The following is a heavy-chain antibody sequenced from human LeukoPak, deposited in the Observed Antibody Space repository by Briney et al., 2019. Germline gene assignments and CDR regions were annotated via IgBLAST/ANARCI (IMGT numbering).Heavy chain of an antibody. CDR1: GFTFSSYN. CDR3: ARKYSGYGLDY. Sequence: GGSLRLSCEASGFTFSSYNMNWVRQAPGKGLEWVSSISSSSSYIDYADSVKGRFSISRDNAKNSLYLQMNSLRAEDTAVYYCARKYSGYGLDYWGQGTLVTVSS. CDR2: ISSSSSYI. J-gene: IGHJ4*02. D-gene: IGHD5-12*01. V-gene: IGHV3-21*01.